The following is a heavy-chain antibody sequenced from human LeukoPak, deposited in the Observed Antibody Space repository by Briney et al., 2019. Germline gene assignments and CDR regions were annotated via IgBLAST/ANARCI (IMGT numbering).Heavy chain of an antibody. V-gene: IGHV3-30*04. CDR1: GFTFSSYD. CDR3: ARDGVGATGPFDY. J-gene: IGHJ4*02. D-gene: IGHD1-26*01. Sequence: PGRSLRLSCAASGFTFSSYDMHWVRQAPGKGLEWVAVISYDGSNKYYADSVKGRFTISRDNSKNTLYLQMNSLRAEDTAVYYCARDGVGATGPFDYWGQGTLVTVSS. CDR2: ISYDGSNK.